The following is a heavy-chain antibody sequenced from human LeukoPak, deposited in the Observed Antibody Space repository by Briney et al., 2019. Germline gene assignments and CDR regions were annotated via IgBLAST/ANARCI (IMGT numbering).Heavy chain of an antibody. CDR2: ISAYNGNT. V-gene: IGHV1-18*01. Sequence: ASVNLSRKASGYTFTSYGISWVRQAPGQGLEWMGWISAYNGNTNYAQKLQGRVTMTTDTSTSTAYMELRSLRSDDTAVYYCARDWIAARGDAFDIWGHGRNLTVSS. J-gene: IGHJ3*02. D-gene: IGHD6-6*01. CDR3: ARDWIAARGDAFDI. CDR1: GYTFTSYG.